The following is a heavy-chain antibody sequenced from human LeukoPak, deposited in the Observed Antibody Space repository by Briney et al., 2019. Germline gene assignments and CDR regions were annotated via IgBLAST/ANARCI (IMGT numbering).Heavy chain of an antibody. CDR2: IYYSGST. Sequence: SETLSLTCTVSGDSISSYYWSWIRQPPGKGLEWIGYIYYSGSTNCNPSLKSRVTISVDTSKNHFSLKLSSVTAADTAVYYCARVDIVLVPAIIPGGGWFDPWGQGTLVTVSS. J-gene: IGHJ5*02. V-gene: IGHV4-59*01. CDR3: ARVDIVLVPAIIPGGGWFDP. D-gene: IGHD2-2*02. CDR1: GDSISSYY.